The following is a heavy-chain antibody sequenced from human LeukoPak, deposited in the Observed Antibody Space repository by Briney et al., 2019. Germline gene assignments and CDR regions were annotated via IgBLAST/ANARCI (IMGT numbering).Heavy chain of an antibody. D-gene: IGHD3-9*01. CDR3: AKGPTGLTGRTIPFDY. V-gene: IGHV3-30*02. Sequence: GGSLRLSCAASGFTFSSYGMHWVRQAPGKGLEWVAFIRYDGSNKYYADSVKGRFTISRDNSKNTLYLQMNSLRAEDTAVYYCAKGPTGLTGRTIPFDYWGQGTLVTVSS. J-gene: IGHJ4*02. CDR2: IRYDGSNK. CDR1: GFTFSSYG.